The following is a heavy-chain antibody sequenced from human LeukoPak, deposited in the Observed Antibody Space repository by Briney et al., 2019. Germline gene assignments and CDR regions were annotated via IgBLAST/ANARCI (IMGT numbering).Heavy chain of an antibody. J-gene: IGHJ4*02. CDR3: AHRSRMVPFDY. V-gene: IGHV2-5*02. CDR2: IFWDDDK. D-gene: IGHD3-10*01. CDR1: GFSLSTSGVG. Sequence: SGPTLVKPTQTLTLTCTFSGFSLSTSGVGVAWIGQPPGKALEWLALIFWDDDKRYTPSLQSRITITKDTSKNQVVLTMTSMDPVDTATYLCAHRSRMVPFDYWGQGTLVTVSS.